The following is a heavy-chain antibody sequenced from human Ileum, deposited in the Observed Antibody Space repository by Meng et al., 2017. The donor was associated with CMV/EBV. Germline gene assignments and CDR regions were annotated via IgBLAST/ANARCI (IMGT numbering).Heavy chain of an antibody. CDR2: IRYDGSNE. J-gene: IGHJ4*02. Sequence: QVLVEASGGGVVPPGGLLRLSCAVCGFTFSSYGMHWVRQAPGKGLEWVAFIRYDGSNEYYTDSVKGRFTISRDESKNTLHLQMNTLRPEDTAVYYCVQDGDGDSAFGSWGQGTLVTVSS. CDR1: GFTFSSYG. V-gene: IGHV3-30*02. CDR3: VQDGDGDSAFGS. D-gene: IGHD4-17*01.